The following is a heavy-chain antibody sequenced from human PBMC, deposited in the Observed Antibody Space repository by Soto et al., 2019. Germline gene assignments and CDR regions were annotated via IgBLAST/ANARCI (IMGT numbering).Heavy chain of an antibody. CDR2: IYYSGST. CDR1: GGSISSSSYY. Sequence: SETLSLTCTVSGGSISSSSYYWGWIRQPPGKGLEWIGSIYYSGSTYYNPSLKSRVTISVDTSKNQFSLKLSSVPAADTAVYYCARQPLERRYYYYYYMDVWGKGTTVTVSS. D-gene: IGHD1-1*01. V-gene: IGHV4-39*01. CDR3: ARQPLERRYYYYYYMDV. J-gene: IGHJ6*03.